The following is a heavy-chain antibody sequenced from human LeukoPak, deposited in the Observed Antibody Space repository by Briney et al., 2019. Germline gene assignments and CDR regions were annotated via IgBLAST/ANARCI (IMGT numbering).Heavy chain of an antibody. Sequence: GASVKVSCKASGYTFTGYYMHWVRQAPGQGLEWIGRINPNSGGTNYAQKFQGRVTMTRDTSISTTYMELSRLRSDDTAVYYCARVLWELLPDYWGQGTLVTVSS. D-gene: IGHD1-26*01. J-gene: IGHJ4*02. CDR2: INPNSGGT. CDR1: GYTFTGYY. CDR3: ARVLWELLPDY. V-gene: IGHV1-2*06.